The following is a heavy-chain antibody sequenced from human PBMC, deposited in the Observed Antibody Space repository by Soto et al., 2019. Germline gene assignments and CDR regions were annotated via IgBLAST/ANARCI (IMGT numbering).Heavy chain of an antibody. V-gene: IGHV4-30-2*01. J-gene: IGHJ3*02. D-gene: IGHD3-22*01. Sequence: TLSIAFAVSGGSLSSSAYSWSWIRQPPGRGREWLGFIYQSGSTYYNPSLKSRVTMSLERPEKQFSLKMRSVTAADTAVYYCARELLFYDSXGLAWDDSFDIWGQGQMDT. CDR3: ARELLFYDSXGLAWDDSFDI. CDR2: IYQSGST. CDR1: GGSLSSSAYS.